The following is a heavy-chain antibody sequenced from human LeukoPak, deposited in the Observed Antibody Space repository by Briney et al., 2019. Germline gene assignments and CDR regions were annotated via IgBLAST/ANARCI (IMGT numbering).Heavy chain of an antibody. CDR3: AKQPNYGSGSYQFDY. V-gene: IGHV3-23*01. D-gene: IGHD3-10*01. CDR2: ISGSGGST. J-gene: IGHJ4*02. CDR1: GFTFSSYA. Sequence: TGGSLRLSCAASGFTFSSYAMSWVRQAPGKGLEWVSAISGSGGSTYYADSVKGRFTISRDNSKNTLYLQMNSLRAEDTAVYYCAKQPNYGSGSYQFDYWGQGTLVTVSS.